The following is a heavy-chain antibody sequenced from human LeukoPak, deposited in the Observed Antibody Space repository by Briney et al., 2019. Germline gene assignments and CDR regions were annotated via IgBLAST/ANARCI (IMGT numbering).Heavy chain of an antibody. CDR3: VKGSGTGWYGH. CDR1: GFTFSSYS. CDR2: ISGNGADT. V-gene: IGHV3-64D*06. Sequence: PGGSLRLSCSASGFTFSSYSMHWARRAPGKGLEYVSAISGNGADTYYSDSVKDRFTISRDNSNNMLFLQMSSLRAEDTAVYYCVKGSGTGWYGHWGQGTLVTVS. D-gene: IGHD6-19*01. J-gene: IGHJ4*02.